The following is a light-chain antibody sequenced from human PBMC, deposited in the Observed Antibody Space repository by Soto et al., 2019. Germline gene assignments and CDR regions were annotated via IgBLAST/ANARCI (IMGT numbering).Light chain of an antibody. V-gene: IGKV1-5*01. CDR1: QSISSY. Sequence: DIQMTQSPSSLSASLGDRVAITCRASQSISSYLNWYQQKPGKAPKLLIYDASSLESGVPSRFSGRGSGTEFTLTISSLQPDDFATYYCQQYNSYWTFGQGTKVDI. J-gene: IGKJ1*01. CDR3: QQYNSYWT. CDR2: DAS.